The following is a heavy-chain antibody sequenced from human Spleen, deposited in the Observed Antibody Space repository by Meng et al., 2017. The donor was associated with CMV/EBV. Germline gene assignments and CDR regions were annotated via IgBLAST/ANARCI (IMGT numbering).Heavy chain of an antibody. CDR3: ARTHFYDSSNYGFDY. V-gene: IGHV4-30-4*01. D-gene: IGHD3-22*01. CDR1: GGSISSGDYH. CDR2: ISHSGST. J-gene: IGHJ4*02. Sequence: HLQESVPGLVKPSPSLDLPCTVSGGSISSGDYHCGCIRQPPGNGLEWSGYISHSGSTYYNPSLKSRVTISVDTSNNQFSLKLSSVTAVDTAVYYCARTHFYDSSNYGFDYWGQGTLVTVSS.